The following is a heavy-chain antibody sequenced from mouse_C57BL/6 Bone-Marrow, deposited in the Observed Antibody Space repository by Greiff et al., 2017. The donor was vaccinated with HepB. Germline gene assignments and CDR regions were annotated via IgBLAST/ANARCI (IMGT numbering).Heavy chain of an antibody. Sequence: EVQVVESGGGLVQPGGSMKLSCVASGFTFSNYWMNWVRQSPEKGLEWVAQIRLKSDNYATHYAESVKGRFTISRDDSKSSVYLQMNNLRAEDTGIYYCTEHGSSLYWYFDVWGTGTTVTVSS. V-gene: IGHV6-3*01. CDR2: IRLKSDNYAT. CDR3: TEHGSSLYWYFDV. D-gene: IGHD1-1*01. CDR1: GFTFSNYW. J-gene: IGHJ1*03.